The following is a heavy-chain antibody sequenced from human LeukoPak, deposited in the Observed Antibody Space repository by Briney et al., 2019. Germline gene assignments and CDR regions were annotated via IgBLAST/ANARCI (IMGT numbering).Heavy chain of an antibody. CDR3: ARDGKKYYDFWSGYLEWFDP. J-gene: IGHJ5*02. CDR2: ISSSSSYI. CDR1: GFTFSSYE. D-gene: IGHD3-3*01. Sequence: GGSLRLSCAASGFTFSSYEMNWVRQAPGKGLEWVSSISSSSSYIYYADSVKGRFTISRDNAKNSLYLQMNSLRAEDTAVYYCARDGKKYYDFWSGYLEWFDPWGQGTLVTVSS. V-gene: IGHV3-21*01.